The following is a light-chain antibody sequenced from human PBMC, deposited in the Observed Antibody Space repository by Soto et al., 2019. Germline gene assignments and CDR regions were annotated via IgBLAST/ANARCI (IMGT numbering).Light chain of an antibody. CDR3: HQTYANPWT. CDR1: QSFLYSPNNKNY. CDR2: ATS. Sequence: DIVMTQSPDSLAVSLGERATINCKSSQSFLYSPNNKNYLAWFQQKPGKVPKLLIYATSTLQSGVPSRFSGSGFGTDFTLTISSLQPEDFATYYCHQTYANPWTFGQGTKVDIK. V-gene: IGKV4-1*01. J-gene: IGKJ1*01.